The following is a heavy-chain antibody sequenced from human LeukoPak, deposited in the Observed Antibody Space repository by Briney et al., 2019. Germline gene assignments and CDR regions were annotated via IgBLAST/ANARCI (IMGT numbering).Heavy chain of an antibody. CDR1: GFTFSSYA. J-gene: IGHJ3*02. CDR3: ARTSSSSEGAFDI. CDR2: ISYDGSNK. D-gene: IGHD6-6*01. V-gene: IGHV3-30-3*01. Sequence: GGSLRLSCAASGFTFSSYAMHWVRQAPGKGLEWVAVISYDGSNKYYADSVKGRFTISRDNSKNTLYLQMNSLRAEDTAVYYCARTSSSSEGAFDIWGQGTMVTVSS.